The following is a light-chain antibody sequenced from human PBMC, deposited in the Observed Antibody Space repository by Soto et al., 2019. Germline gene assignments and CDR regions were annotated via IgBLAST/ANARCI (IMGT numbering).Light chain of an antibody. CDR2: AAS. J-gene: IGKJ5*01. CDR1: QSISSY. CDR3: QQSYSTPRAIT. Sequence: DIQMTQSQSSLSASVGDRVTITCRAIQSISSYLNWYQQKPGKAPKLLIYAASSLQSGVPSRFSGSGSGTDFTLTISSLQPEDFATYYCQQSYSTPRAITFGQGTRLEIK. V-gene: IGKV1-39*01.